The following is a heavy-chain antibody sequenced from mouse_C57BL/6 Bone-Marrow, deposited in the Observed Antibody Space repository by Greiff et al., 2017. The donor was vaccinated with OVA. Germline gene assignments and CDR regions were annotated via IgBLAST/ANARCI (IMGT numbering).Heavy chain of an antibody. J-gene: IGHJ4*01. CDR1: GFSLTSYG. Sequence: VQLKESGPGLVQPSQSLSITCTVSGFSLTSYGVHWVSQSPGKGLEWLGVIWRGGSTDYNAAFMPRLSITKDNSKSQVLFKMNSLQADATAIYYRDKDEEYYYGSLDYWGQGTTVTVSS. D-gene: IGHD1-1*01. CDR3: DKDEEYYYGSLDY. CDR2: IWRGGST. V-gene: IGHV2-5*01.